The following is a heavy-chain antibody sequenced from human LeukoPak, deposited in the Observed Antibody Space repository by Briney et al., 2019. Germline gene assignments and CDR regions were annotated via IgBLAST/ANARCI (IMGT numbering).Heavy chain of an antibody. CDR2: IYYSGST. CDR1: GGSISSHY. V-gene: IGHV4-59*11. D-gene: IGHD1-26*01. CDR3: ARGSAVSAGGSYGYYYYMDV. J-gene: IGHJ6*03. Sequence: KPSETLSLTCTVSGGSISSHYWSWIRQPPGKGLEWIGYIYYSGSTNYNPSLKSRVTISVDTSKNQFSLKLSSVTAADTAVYYCARGSAVSAGGSYGYYYYMDVWGKGTTVTVSS.